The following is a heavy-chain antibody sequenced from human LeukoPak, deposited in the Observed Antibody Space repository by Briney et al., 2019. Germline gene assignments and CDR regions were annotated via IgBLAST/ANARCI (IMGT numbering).Heavy chain of an antibody. V-gene: IGHV3-49*04. CDR2: IRSKAYGGTT. Sequence: GGSLRLSCTASGFTFGDYAMSWVRQAPGKGLEWVGFIRSKAYGGTTEYAASVKGRFTISRDDSKSIAYLQMNSLKTEDTAVYYCTRTPANDFWSGYTDYWGQGTLVTVSS. CDR3: TRTPANDFWSGYTDY. D-gene: IGHD3-3*01. CDR1: GFTFGDYA. J-gene: IGHJ4*02.